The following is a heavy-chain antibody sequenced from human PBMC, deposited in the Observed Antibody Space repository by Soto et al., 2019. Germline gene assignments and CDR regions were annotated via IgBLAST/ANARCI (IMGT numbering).Heavy chain of an antibody. D-gene: IGHD2-15*01. CDR3: ARDTCSGGSCYTRENWYFDL. V-gene: IGHV3-21*01. CDR2: ISSSSSYI. J-gene: IGHJ2*01. Sequence: GGSLRLSCAASGFTFSSYSMNWGRQASGKGLEWVSSISSSSSYIYYADSVKGRFTISRDNAKNSLYLQMNSLRAEDTAVYYCARDTCSGGSCYTRENWYFDLWGRGTLVTVSS. CDR1: GFTFSSYS.